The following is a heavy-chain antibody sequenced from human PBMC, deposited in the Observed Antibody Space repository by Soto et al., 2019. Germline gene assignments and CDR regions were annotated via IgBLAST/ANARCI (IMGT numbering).Heavy chain of an antibody. CDR3: ARDGSRWLQRAD. D-gene: IGHD5-18*01. Sequence: GGSLRLSCAASGFTVSSNYMSWVRQAPGKGLEWVSVIYSGGSTYYADSVKGRFTISRDNSKNTLYLQMNSLRAEDTAVYYCARDGSRWLQRADWGQGTLVTVSS. CDR2: IYSGGST. J-gene: IGHJ4*02. V-gene: IGHV3-66*01. CDR1: GFTVSSNY.